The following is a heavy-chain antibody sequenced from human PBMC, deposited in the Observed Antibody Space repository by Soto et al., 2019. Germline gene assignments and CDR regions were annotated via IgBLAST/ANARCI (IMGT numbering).Heavy chain of an antibody. Sequence: SQTLSLTCAISGDSVSSNSAAWNWIRQSPSRGLEWLGRTYYRSKWYNDYAVSVKSRITINPDTSKNQFSLQLNSVTPDDTAVYYCAGDPPDFLSAFDYWGQGTLATVSS. J-gene: IGHJ4*02. V-gene: IGHV6-1*01. CDR3: AGDPPDFLSAFDY. CDR1: GDSVSSNSAA. D-gene: IGHD6-19*01. CDR2: TYYRSKWYN.